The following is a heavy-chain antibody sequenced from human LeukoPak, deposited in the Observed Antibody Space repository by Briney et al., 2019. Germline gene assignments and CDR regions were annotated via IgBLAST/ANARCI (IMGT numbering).Heavy chain of an antibody. CDR1: GGSFSGYY. J-gene: IGHJ3*02. Sequence: SETLSLTCAVYGGSFSGYYWSWIRQPPGKRLEWIGEINHSGSTNYNPSLKSRVTISVDTSKNQFSLKLSSVTAADTAVYYCAREYQETMIVIRSGDAFDIWGQGTMVTVSS. CDR3: AREYQETMIVIRSGDAFDI. D-gene: IGHD3-22*01. V-gene: IGHV4-34*01. CDR2: INHSGST.